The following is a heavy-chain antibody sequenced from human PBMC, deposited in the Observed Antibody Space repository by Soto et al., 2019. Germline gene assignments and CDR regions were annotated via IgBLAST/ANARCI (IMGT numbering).Heavy chain of an antibody. D-gene: IGHD2-21*02. CDR2: ISGSGSGT. CDR3: AKDAKDRCWGSFFCYLCYRDHRIAF. J-gene: IGHJ1*01. V-gene: IGHV3-23*01. CDR1: GFTFSSYS. Sequence: PGGSLRLSCAASGFTFSSYSIYWVRQAPGRGLEWVSGISGSGSGTYYADSVKGRFTISRDNSKNTLYLQMNSLRAEDTAGYYCAKDAKDRCWGSFFCYLCYRDHRIAFRGQGTPVTVSA.